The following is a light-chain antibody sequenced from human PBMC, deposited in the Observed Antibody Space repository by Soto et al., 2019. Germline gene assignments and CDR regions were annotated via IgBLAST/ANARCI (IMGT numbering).Light chain of an antibody. CDR1: SSNIGAGHA. CDR2: GDT. CDR3: QSYDTSLRGWL. V-gene: IGLV1-40*01. J-gene: IGLJ3*02. Sequence: QSVLTQPPSVSGAPWQRVTISCTGTSSNIGAGHAVHWYRQFPGAAPKLLIYGDTHRPSGVPDRFSGSKSATSASLVITGLQAEDAADYYCQSYDTSLRGWLFGGGTKLTVL.